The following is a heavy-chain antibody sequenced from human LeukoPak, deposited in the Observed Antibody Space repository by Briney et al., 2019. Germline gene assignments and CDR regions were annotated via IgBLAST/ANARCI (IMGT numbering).Heavy chain of an antibody. V-gene: IGHV1-69*13. CDR1: GGTFSTYA. CDR3: ARALRLGELSLFDFDY. D-gene: IGHD3-16*02. Sequence: ASVKDSCKASGGTFSTYAISWVRQAPGQGLEWMGGIIPIFGTANYAQKFQGRVTITADESTSTAFMELSSLKSEDTAVYYCARALRLGELSLFDFDYWGQGTLVTVSS. CDR2: IIPIFGTA. J-gene: IGHJ4*02.